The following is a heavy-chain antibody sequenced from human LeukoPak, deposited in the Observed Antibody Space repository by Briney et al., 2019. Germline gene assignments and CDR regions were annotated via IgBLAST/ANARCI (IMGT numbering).Heavy chain of an antibody. CDR3: ARDSARGSRHFDY. D-gene: IGHD3-10*01. CDR1: GGSISSGGYY. J-gene: IGHJ4*02. CDR2: IYYSGST. V-gene: IGHV4-31*03. Sequence: PSETLSLTCTVSGGSISSGGYYWSWIRQHPGKGLEWIGYIYYSGSTYYNPSLKSRVTISVDTSKNQFSLKLSSVTAADTAVYYCARDSARGSRHFDYWGQGTLVTVSS.